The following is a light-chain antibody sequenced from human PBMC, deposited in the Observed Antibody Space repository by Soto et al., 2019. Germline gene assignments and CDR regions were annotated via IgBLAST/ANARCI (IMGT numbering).Light chain of an antibody. J-gene: IGKJ1*01. CDR2: GAS. V-gene: IGKV3-20*01. CDR1: QSVSRSY. CDR3: QQYGTSPWT. Sequence: EIVLTPSPGTLSLSPGERATLSCRASQSVSRSYLAWYQQKPGQAPRLLIYGASSRATGIPDRFSGSGSGTDFTLTISRLEPEDFAVYYCQQYGTSPWTFGQGTKVDI.